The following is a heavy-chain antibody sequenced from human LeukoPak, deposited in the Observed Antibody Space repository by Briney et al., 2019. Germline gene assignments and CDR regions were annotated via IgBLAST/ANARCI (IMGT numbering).Heavy chain of an antibody. Sequence: GGSLRLPCGASGFSFSDYGMHWVRQAPGKGLGWVAFIRHDGNKKYLPDSMKGRFSVSRDNSNNTLYLQINSLRPDDTAVYYCARFAAGGSYYYYMDVWGKGTTVTVSS. J-gene: IGHJ6*03. CDR3: ARFAAGGSYYYYMDV. CDR2: IRHDGNKK. D-gene: IGHD3-10*01. CDR1: GFSFSDYG. V-gene: IGHV3-30*02.